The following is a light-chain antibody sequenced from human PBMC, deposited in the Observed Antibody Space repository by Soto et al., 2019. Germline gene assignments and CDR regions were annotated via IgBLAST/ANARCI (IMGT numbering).Light chain of an antibody. CDR3: NSFTSSSTLV. Sequence: QSALTQPASVSGSPGQSITISCTGTNNDIGGYNYVSWYQQHPGKAPKLMIYGVNNRPSGVSNRFSGSKSGNTASLTISGLQAEDEADYYCNSFTSSSTLVFGGGTKLTVL. V-gene: IGLV2-14*01. J-gene: IGLJ2*01. CDR1: NNDIGGYNY. CDR2: GVN.